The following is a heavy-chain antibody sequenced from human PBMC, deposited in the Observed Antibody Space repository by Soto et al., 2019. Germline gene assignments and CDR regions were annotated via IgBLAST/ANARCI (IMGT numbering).Heavy chain of an antibody. CDR3: ARDHTIYNGMDV. Sequence: ASAKVSCKASGYTFTSYAMHWVRQAPGQRLEWMGWINAGNGNTKYSQKFQGRVTITRDTSASTAYMELSSLRSEDTAVYYCARDHTIYNGMDVWGQGTTVTVS. D-gene: IGHD3-3*01. CDR1: GYTFTSYA. J-gene: IGHJ6*02. CDR2: INAGNGNT. V-gene: IGHV1-3*01.